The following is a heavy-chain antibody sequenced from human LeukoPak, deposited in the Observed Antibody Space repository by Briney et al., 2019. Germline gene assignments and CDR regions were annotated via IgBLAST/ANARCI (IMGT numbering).Heavy chain of an antibody. D-gene: IGHD5-18*01. J-gene: IGHJ4*02. CDR3: AKYRYGYMGMDS. CDR2: INHSGNI. V-gene: IGHV4-34*10. CDR1: GGSFSGYY. Sequence: SETLSLTCRVYGGSFSGYYWSWIRQPPGKGLEGIGEINHSGNIKYNTSLKRRIIMSLDTSKNHFSLKLSSVTAADTGVYYCAKYRYGYMGMDSWGQGTQVTVSS.